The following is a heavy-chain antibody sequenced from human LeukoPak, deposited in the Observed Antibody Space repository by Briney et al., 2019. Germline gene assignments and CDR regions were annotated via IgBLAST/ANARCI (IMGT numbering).Heavy chain of an antibody. D-gene: IGHD3-10*01. CDR1: GYTFTSYG. Sequence: ASVKVSCKASGYTFTSYGISWVRQAPGQGLEWMGWISAYNGNTNYAQKLQGRVTMTTDTSTSTAYMELRSLRSDDTAVYYCARGKLLWFGELFYNWFDPWGQGTLVTLSS. CDR2: ISAYNGNT. V-gene: IGHV1-18*04. CDR3: ARGKLLWFGELFYNWFDP. J-gene: IGHJ5*02.